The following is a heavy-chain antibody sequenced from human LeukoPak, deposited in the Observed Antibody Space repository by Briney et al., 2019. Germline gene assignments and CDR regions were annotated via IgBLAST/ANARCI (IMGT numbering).Heavy chain of an antibody. CDR2: ISGSGGST. CDR1: GFTFSNYG. V-gene: IGHV3-23*01. Sequence: PGGSLRLSCAASGFTFSNYGMSWVRQAPGKGLEWVSAISGSGGSTYYADSVKGRFTISRDNSKNTLYLQMNSLRAEDTAVYYCARDGLAVAAFFDYWGQGTLVTVSS. CDR3: ARDGLAVAAFFDY. D-gene: IGHD6-19*01. J-gene: IGHJ4*02.